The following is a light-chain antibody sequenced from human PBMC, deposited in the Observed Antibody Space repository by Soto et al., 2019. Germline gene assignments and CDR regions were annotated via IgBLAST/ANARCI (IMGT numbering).Light chain of an antibody. CDR1: QSIATSS. Sequence: EIVLTQSPGTLSLSPGERGTLSCRASQSIATSSLAWYQQKPGQAPRLLIYGASTRATGIPARFSGSGSGTEFTLTISSLQSEDFAVYYCQQYNNWPPVTFGQGTKVDIK. V-gene: IGKV3-15*01. CDR2: GAS. J-gene: IGKJ1*01. CDR3: QQYNNWPPVT.